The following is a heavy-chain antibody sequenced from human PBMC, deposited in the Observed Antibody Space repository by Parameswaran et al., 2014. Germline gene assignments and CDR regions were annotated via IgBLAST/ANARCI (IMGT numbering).Heavy chain of an antibody. Sequence: SETLSLTCTVSGGSISSYYWSWIRQPPGKGLEWIGYIYYSGSTNYNPSLKSRVTISVDTSKNQFSLKLSSVTAADTAVYYCARDPHGYSGSYDDAFDIWGQGTMVTVSS. D-gene: IGHD1-26*01. CDR3: ARDPHGYSGSYDDAFDI. CDR1: GGSISSYY. J-gene: IGHJ3*02. CDR2: IYYSGST. V-gene: IGHV4-59*01.